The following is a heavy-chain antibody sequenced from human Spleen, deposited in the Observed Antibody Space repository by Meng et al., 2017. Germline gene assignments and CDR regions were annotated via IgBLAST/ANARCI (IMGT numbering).Heavy chain of an antibody. CDR2: IYHSGST. D-gene: IGHD6-19*01. CDR1: GGSFSDYY. V-gene: IGHV4-34*01. J-gene: IGHJ4*02. CDR3: ARKGLGLGFDY. Sequence: QVQLQQGGRGLLKPSESRSLTCVVSGGSFSDYYWSWIRQPPGKGLEWIGEIYHSGSTNYNPSLKSRVTISVDTSKNQFSLKLSSVTAADTAVYYCARKGLGLGFDYWGQGTLVTVSS.